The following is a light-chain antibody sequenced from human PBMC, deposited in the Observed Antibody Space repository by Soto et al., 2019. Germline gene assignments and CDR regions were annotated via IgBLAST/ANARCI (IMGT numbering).Light chain of an antibody. V-gene: IGKV3-11*01. CDR2: YAS. CDR3: QQRSNWPTYT. J-gene: IGKJ2*01. Sequence: EIVLTQSPANLSLSPGERATLSCRASQSVSSYLAWYQQKPGQAPRLLIYYASNRATGIPARFSGSGSGTAFTLTISSLEPEDFAVYYCQQRSNWPTYTFGQGTKLELK. CDR1: QSVSSY.